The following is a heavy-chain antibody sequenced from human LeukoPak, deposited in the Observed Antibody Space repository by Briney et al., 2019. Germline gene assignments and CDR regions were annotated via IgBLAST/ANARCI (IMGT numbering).Heavy chain of an antibody. CDR3: ARDFNAAAIFDY. CDR2: IKQDGSNK. V-gene: IGHV3-7*01. Sequence: PGGSLRLSCAASGFTFSSYWMSWVRQAPGKGLEWVAYIKQDGSNKYYADSVKGRFTISRDNAKNPRYLQMNSLRAEDTAVYYCARDFNAAAIFDYWGQGTLVTVSS. J-gene: IGHJ4*02. CDR1: GFTFSSYW. D-gene: IGHD6-25*01.